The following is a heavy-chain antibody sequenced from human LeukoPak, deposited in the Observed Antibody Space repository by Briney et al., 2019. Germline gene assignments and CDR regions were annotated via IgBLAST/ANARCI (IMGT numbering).Heavy chain of an antibody. CDR3: ASSRDSSSWYSPFDY. J-gene: IGHJ4*02. V-gene: IGHV3-21*01. Sequence: PGGSLRLSCAASGFTFSSYSMNWVRQAPGKGLEWVSSISSSSSYIYYADSVKGRFTISRDNAKNSLYLQMNSLRAEDTAVYYCASSRDSSSWYSPFDYWGRGTLVTVSS. D-gene: IGHD6-13*01. CDR2: ISSSSSYI. CDR1: GFTFSSYS.